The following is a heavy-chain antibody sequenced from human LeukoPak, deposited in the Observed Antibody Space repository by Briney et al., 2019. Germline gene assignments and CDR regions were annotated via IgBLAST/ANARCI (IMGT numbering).Heavy chain of an antibody. CDR2: INVNRGGT. CDR1: GYTFTDYY. J-gene: IGHJ4*02. Sequence: ASPKVSCKASGYTFTDYYMHWVRQAPGQGLEWMGWINVNRGGTNYAQRFQGRVTMTRDTSITTAYMELSRLKSDDTAVYYCARRYCSSTSCYYFDYWGQGTLVTVSS. CDR3: ARRYCSSTSCYYFDY. D-gene: IGHD2-2*01. V-gene: IGHV1-2*02.